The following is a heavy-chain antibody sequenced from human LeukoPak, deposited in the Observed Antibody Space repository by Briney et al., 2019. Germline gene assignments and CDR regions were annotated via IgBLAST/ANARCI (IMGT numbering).Heavy chain of an antibody. CDR2: IKSKTDGGTT. J-gene: IGHJ4*02. CDR3: TTAYYDFWSGYYMGFDY. D-gene: IGHD3-3*01. Sequence: GGSLRLSCAASGFTFSNAWMNWVRQAPGKGLEWVGRIKSKTDGGTTDYAAPVKGRFTISRDDSKNTLYLQMNSLKTEDTAVYYCTTAYYDFWSGYYMGFDYWGQGTLVTVSS. V-gene: IGHV3-15*07. CDR1: GFTFSNAW.